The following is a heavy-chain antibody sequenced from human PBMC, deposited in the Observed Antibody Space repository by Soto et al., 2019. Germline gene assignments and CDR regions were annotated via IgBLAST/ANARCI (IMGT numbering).Heavy chain of an antibody. CDR2: IYYSGST. V-gene: IGHV4-30-4*01. Sequence: QVQLQESGPGLVKPSQTLSLTCTVSGGSISSGDYYWSWIRQPPGKGLEWIGYIYYSGSTYYNPSLKSRVNLSVDTSQNQFSLKLSSVTAADPAGYYCARGGGDGEFDPWGQGTLVTVSS. D-gene: IGHD2-21*02. CDR3: ARGGGDGEFDP. J-gene: IGHJ5*02. CDR1: GGSISSGDYY.